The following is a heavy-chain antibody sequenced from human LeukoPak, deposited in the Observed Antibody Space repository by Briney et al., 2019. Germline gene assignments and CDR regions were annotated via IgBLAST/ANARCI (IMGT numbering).Heavy chain of an antibody. CDR2: IWYDGSNK. J-gene: IGHJ4*02. CDR3: AREASVLASIPYDY. D-gene: IGHD5-24*01. CDR1: GFTFSSFG. Sequence: GGTLRLSCAASGFTFSSFGMHWVRQAPGKGLEWVAVIWYDGSNKYYADSVKGRFTISRDYSKNTVYLRMNSLRAEDTAVYYCAREASVLASIPYDYWGQGTLVTVSS. V-gene: IGHV3-33*01.